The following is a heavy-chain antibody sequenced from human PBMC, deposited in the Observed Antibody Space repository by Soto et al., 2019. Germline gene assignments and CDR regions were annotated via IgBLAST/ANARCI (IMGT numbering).Heavy chain of an antibody. D-gene: IGHD3-10*01. J-gene: IGHJ4*02. CDR1: GFTFSSYA. Sequence: VQLLESGGGLVQPGGSLRLSCAASGFTFSSYAMSWVRQAPGKGLGWVSAIGVSGDTTYYADSVKGRFTISRDNSKNTLYLQMGSLRAEETAVYYCAKVRRFGELRSLYWGQGTLVTVSS. V-gene: IGHV3-23*01. CDR3: AKVRRFGELRSLY. CDR2: IGVSGDTT.